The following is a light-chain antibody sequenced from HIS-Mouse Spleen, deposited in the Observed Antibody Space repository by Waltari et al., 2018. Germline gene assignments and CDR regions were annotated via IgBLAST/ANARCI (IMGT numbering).Light chain of an antibody. CDR2: QDS. V-gene: IGLV3-1*01. J-gene: IGLJ2*01. Sequence: SYELTQPPSVSVSPGQTASITCSGDKLGDKYACWYQQKPGQSPVLVIYQDSKRPSGITERLSGSNSGNTATLTISGTQAMDEADYYCQAWDSSTDVVFGGGTKLTVL. CDR3: QAWDSSTDVV. CDR1: KLGDKY.